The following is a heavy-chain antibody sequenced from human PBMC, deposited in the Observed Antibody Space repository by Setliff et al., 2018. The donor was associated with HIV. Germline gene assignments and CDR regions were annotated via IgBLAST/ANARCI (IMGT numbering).Heavy chain of an antibody. CDR1: GYTFTSYA. CDR3: ARPTLRSLAFDAFDI. Sequence: ASVKVSCKASGYTFTSYAMHWVRQAPGQRLEWMGRINAGNGNTKYSQKFQGRVTITRDTSASTAYMELSSLRSEDTAVYYCARPTLRSLAFDAFDILGQGTMVTVS. V-gene: IGHV1-3*01. J-gene: IGHJ3*02. CDR2: INAGNGNT.